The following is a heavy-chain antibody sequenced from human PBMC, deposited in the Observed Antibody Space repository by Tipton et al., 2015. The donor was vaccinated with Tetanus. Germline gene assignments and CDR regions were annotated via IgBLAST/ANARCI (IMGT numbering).Heavy chain of an antibody. D-gene: IGHD5-18*01. CDR2: FSSDGRST. CDR3: ARDASRYTYGSNYFDY. Sequence: SLRLSCVASGFSLETFGINWVRQAPGKGLEWIAYFSSDGRSTFYADSVKGRYTISRDVAKNSLDLQMSSPRAEDTAVYYCARDASRYTYGSNYFDYWGQGTLVTVSS. CDR1: GFSLETFG. V-gene: IGHV3-48*03. J-gene: IGHJ4*02.